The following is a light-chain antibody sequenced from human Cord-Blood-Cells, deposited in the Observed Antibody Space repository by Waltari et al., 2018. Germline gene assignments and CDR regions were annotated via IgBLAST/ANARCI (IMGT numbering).Light chain of an antibody. CDR3: AAWDDSLSGWV. V-gene: IGLV1-47*01. CDR2: RNN. CDR1: SSNNGRTY. J-gene: IGLJ3*02. Sequence: QSVLTQPPSASGTPGQRVTLPCSGSSSNNGRTYGYCYQQPPGTAPKLLIYRNNQRPSGVPVRFSGAKSGTSASLAISGLRSEDEADYYCAAWDDSLSGWVFGGGTKLTVL.